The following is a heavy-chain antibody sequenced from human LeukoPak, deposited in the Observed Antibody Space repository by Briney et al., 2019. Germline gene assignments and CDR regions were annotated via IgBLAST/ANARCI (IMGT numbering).Heavy chain of an antibody. Sequence: PAGSLRLSCAASGFSFSSFSMTGVHQAPGKGLEWVSSISSSTTFIAYADSVKGRFTISRDNAKDSLYLQMNSLRAEDTAVYYCARGEPGFGGLPTVLDNWGQGALVTVSS. V-gene: IGHV3-21*01. CDR2: ISSSTTFI. D-gene: IGHD4-23*01. CDR3: ARGEPGFGGLPTVLDN. J-gene: IGHJ4*02. CDR1: GFSFSSFS.